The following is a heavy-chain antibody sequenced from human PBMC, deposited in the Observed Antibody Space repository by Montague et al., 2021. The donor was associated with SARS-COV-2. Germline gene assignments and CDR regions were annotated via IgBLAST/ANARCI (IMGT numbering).Heavy chain of an antibody. V-gene: IGHV4-59*11. CDR1: GGAISRHY. Sequence: SETLSLTCTVSGGAISRHYWSGIRHPLQTGLQCIGYISYSGSTNYNPSLKSRVTISVDTSKNHFTLGLSSVTAADTAVYYCANFRRTQLLFGTLYYGMDVWGQGTTVTVSS. CDR3: ANFRRTQLLFGTLYYGMDV. J-gene: IGHJ6*02. D-gene: IGHD2-2*01. CDR2: ISYSGST.